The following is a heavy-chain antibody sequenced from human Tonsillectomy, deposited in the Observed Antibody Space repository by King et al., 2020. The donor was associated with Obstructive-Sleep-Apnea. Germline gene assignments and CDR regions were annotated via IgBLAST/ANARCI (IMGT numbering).Heavy chain of an antibody. CDR3: ARDVGTMVRGGEGSTFDY. CDR1: GFTFSSYD. D-gene: IGHD3-10*01. J-gene: IGHJ4*02. CDR2: IWYDGSNK. V-gene: IGHV3-33*01. Sequence: VQLVESGGGVVQPGRSLRLSCAASGFTFSSYDMHWVRQAPGKGLEWVAVIWYDGSNKYYADSVKGRFTISRDNSKNTLYLQMNSLRAEDTAVYYCARDVGTMVRGGEGSTFDYWGQGTLVTVSS.